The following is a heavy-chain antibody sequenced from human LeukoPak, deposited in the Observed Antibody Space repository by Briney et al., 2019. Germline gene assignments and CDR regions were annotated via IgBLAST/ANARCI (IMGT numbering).Heavy chain of an antibody. D-gene: IGHD6-13*01. CDR3: ARDSGSPQDAFDI. J-gene: IGHJ3*02. CDR2: INQGGSEK. V-gene: IGHV3-7*01. CDR1: GFVFSSHW. Sequence: HAGGSLRLSCAATGFVFSSHWMSWVRQAPGKGLEWVANINQGGSEKYYADSVNGRFTISRDNAKNSVYLQMNSLTAEDTAVYYCARDSGSPQDAFDIWGQGTMVTVSS.